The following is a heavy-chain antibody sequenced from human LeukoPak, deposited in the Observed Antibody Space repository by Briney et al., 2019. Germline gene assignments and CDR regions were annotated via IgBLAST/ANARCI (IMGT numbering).Heavy chain of an antibody. D-gene: IGHD4-17*01. Sequence: GGSLRLSCAASGFTFSSYWMSWVRQAPGKGLDWVANIKQDGSEKYYVDSVKGRFTISRDNAKNSLYLQMNSLRAEDTAVYYCARQPNHGDYVDFDYRGQGTLVTVSS. CDR1: GFTFSSYW. CDR3: ARQPNHGDYVDFDY. CDR2: IKQDGSEK. V-gene: IGHV3-7*01. J-gene: IGHJ4*02.